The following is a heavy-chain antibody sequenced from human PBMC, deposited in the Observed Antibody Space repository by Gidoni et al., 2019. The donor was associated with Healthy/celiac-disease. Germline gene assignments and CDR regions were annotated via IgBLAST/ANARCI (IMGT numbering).Heavy chain of an antibody. CDR1: GFPVSSNY. J-gene: IGHJ3*02. CDR2: ISSGGGT. D-gene: IGHD5-18*01. CDR3: ARDLRDAIGYTYTFDI. V-gene: IGHV3-53*01. Sequence: EVQLVESGGGLIQPGGSLRLSCAASGFPVSSNYMSWGRQAPGKGLEWVSVISSGGGTYSADSVKGRFTISRDISKNTLYLQMNSLRADDTAMYYCARDLRDAIGYTYTFDIWGQGTVVTVSS.